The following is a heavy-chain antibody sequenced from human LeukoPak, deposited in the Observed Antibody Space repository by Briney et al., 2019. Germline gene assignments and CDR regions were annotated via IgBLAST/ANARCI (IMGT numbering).Heavy chain of an antibody. CDR1: GGSISSYY. CDR3: ARGGLELGDAFDM. D-gene: IGHD1-7*01. V-gene: IGHV4-4*07. CDR2: IYTSGST. J-gene: IGHJ3*02. Sequence: PSETLSLTCTVSGGSISSYYWSWLRQPAGKGLEWIGRIYTSGSTNYNPSLKSRVTMSVDTSKNQFSLKQSSVDAPDTAVYYCARGGLELGDAFDMGGQGTMVTVSS.